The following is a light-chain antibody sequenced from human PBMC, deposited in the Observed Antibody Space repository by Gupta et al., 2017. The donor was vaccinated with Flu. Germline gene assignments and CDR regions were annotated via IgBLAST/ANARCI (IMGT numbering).Light chain of an antibody. J-gene: IGKJ4*01. V-gene: IGKV1-27*01. CDR2: AAS. Sequence: DIQMTMYTSSLSASVGDRVTITCRASQGIIHYLAWYQQKPGKVPKLLIYAASTLQSGVPSRVSGSGSGTDFTLTISSLQPEDFATYYCQKYNSAPFAFGGGTKVKIK. CDR3: QKYNSAPFA. CDR1: QGIIHY.